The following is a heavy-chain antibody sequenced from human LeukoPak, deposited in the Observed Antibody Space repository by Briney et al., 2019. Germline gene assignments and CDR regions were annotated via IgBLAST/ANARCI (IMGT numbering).Heavy chain of an antibody. V-gene: IGHV3-48*03. CDR3: ARVYSGSWYFDL. CDR2: ISRSGRTI. CDR1: GFTFSSYE. D-gene: IGHD5-12*01. J-gene: IGHJ2*01. Sequence: GGSLRLSCAASGFTFSSYEMNWVRQAPGKGLEGVSYISRSGRTIYDADSVKGRFTISRDNAKNSLYLQMNSLRAEDTAVYYCARVYSGSWYFDLWGRGTVVTVSS.